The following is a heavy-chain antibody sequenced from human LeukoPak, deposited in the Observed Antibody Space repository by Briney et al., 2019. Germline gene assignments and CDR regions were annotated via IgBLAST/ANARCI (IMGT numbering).Heavy chain of an antibody. D-gene: IGHD3-22*01. CDR3: ARRSAGYDY. J-gene: IGHJ4*02. CDR2: LSSNGYNT. CDR1: GFSVSTST. V-gene: IGHV3-64*02. Sequence: GGSLRLSCAASGFSVSTSTMHWVRQAPGKGLECVSALSSNGYNTYYADSARDRFTISRDSSKNTLYLQMDSLRAEDMAVYYCARRSAGYDYWGQGTLVTVSS.